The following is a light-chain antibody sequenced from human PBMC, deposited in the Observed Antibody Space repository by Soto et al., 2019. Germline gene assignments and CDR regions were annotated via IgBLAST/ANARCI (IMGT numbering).Light chain of an antibody. V-gene: IGKV4-1*01. J-gene: IGKJ4*01. CDR1: QTVFYGINKKNY. CDR3: QQSYSPPLT. Sequence: DIVMTQSPDSLAVSLGERATMYCKSSQTVFYGINKKNYLAWYQHKPGQPPKLLIYWASTRESGVPDRFSGSGSGTDFTLTINSLQAEDVAVYYCQQSYSPPLTFGGGTKVEIK. CDR2: WAS.